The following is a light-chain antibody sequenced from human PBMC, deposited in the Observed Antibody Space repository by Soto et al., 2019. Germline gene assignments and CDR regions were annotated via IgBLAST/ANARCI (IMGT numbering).Light chain of an antibody. J-gene: IGKJ1*01. CDR1: QSISSSY. Sequence: EILLTQSPGTLSLSPGERATLSCKASQSISSSYLAWYQQKPGQAPRLLIYGTSSRATGIPDRFSGSGSGTDFTLTISGLEPEDFAVYYCQQYGSSPWTFGQGSKVDI. CDR3: QQYGSSPWT. V-gene: IGKV3-20*01. CDR2: GTS.